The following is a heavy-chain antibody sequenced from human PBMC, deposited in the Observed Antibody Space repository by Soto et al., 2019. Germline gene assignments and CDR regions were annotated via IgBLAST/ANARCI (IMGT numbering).Heavy chain of an antibody. Sequence: EVQLVESGGGLVQPGGSLRLSCAASGSTVSSNSMSWVRQAPGKGLEWVSVIYSGGTTYYADSVKGRFTISRDNSKNTLYLQMNSLRAEDTAVYYCARNVDSSDYRGWFDPWGQGTLVTVAS. CDR2: IYSGGTT. V-gene: IGHV3-66*01. D-gene: IGHD3-22*01. J-gene: IGHJ5*02. CDR3: ARNVDSSDYRGWFDP. CDR1: GSTVSSNS.